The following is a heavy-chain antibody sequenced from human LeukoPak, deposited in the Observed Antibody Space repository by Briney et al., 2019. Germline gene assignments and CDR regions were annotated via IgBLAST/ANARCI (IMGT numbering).Heavy chain of an antibody. Sequence: GASVKVSCKASGYTFTSYDINWVRQATGQGLEWMGWMNPNSGNTGYAQKFQGRVTITADKSTSTAYMELSSLRSEDTAVYYCAGIGDYYDSTVPGIWGQGTMVTVSS. D-gene: IGHD3-22*01. CDR1: GYTFTSYD. CDR3: AGIGDYYDSTVPGI. CDR2: MNPNSGNT. V-gene: IGHV1-8*01. J-gene: IGHJ3*02.